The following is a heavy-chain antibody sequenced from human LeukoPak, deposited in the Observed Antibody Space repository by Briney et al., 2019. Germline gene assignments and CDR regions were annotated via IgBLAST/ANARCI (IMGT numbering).Heavy chain of an antibody. J-gene: IGHJ5*02. CDR2: ISAYKGNT. V-gene: IGHV1-18*01. Sequence: ASVKVSCMASGYTFTSYGISWVRQAPGQGLEWVGWISAYKGNTNYAQKLQGRVTMTTDTSTSTAYMELRSLRSDDTAVYYCARDTRGSYYPFSWFDPWGQGTLVTVSS. CDR1: GYTFTSYG. D-gene: IGHD1-26*01. CDR3: ARDTRGSYYPFSWFDP.